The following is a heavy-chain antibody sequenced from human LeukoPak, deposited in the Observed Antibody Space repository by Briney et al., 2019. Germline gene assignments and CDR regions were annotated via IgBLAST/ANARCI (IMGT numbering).Heavy chain of an antibody. CDR1: GYTFTGYY. CDR3: ARGGDYYDSSGAHYFDY. V-gene: IGHV1-2*02. CDR2: INPNSGGT. D-gene: IGHD3-22*01. J-gene: IGHJ4*02. Sequence: ASVKVSCKASGYTFTGYYMHWVGQAPGQGLEWMGWINPNSGGTNYAQRFQGRVTMTRDTSISTAYMELSRLRSDDTAVYYCARGGDYYDSSGAHYFDYWGQGTLVTVSS.